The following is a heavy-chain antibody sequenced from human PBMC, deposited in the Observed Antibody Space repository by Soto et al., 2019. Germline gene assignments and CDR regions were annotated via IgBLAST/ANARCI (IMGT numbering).Heavy chain of an antibody. J-gene: IGHJ4*02. CDR3: ARDLSVVYSRTPKYYFDY. CDR1: GYTFTGYY. D-gene: IGHD2-15*01. Sequence: ASVKVSCKASGYTFTGYYMNWVRQAPGQGLEWMGWINPNSGGTNYAQKFQGWVTMTRDTSISTAYMELSRLRSDDTAVYYCARDLSVVYSRTPKYYFDYWGQGTLVTVS. CDR2: INPNSGGT. V-gene: IGHV1-2*04.